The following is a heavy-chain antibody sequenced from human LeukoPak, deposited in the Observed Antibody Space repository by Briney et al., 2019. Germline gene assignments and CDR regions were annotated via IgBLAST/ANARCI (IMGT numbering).Heavy chain of an antibody. J-gene: IGHJ4*02. V-gene: IGHV3-7*01. D-gene: IGHD4-11*01. CDR1: GFTFSSHW. CDR3: AKKKTDYSYPSSFDY. Sequence: QPGGSLRLSCAASGFTFSSHWMSWVRQAPGKGLEWVANIKKDGSEKYYVDAVKGRFTISRDNAKTSLYLQMNSLRAEDTAVYYCAKKKTDYSYPSSFDYWGQGTLVTVSS. CDR2: IKKDGSEK.